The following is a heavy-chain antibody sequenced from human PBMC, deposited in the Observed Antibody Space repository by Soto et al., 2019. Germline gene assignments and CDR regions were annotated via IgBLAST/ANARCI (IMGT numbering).Heavy chain of an antibody. D-gene: IGHD3-10*01. J-gene: IGHJ4*02. V-gene: IGHV4-31*02. CDR3: AIGVHLAPDY. CDR2: IYYSGST. Sequence: WTWIRQHPGKVLEWIGYIYYSGSTYYNPSLNSRVSISADTSKNQFSLKLGSVTAADTAVYYCAIGVHLAPDYWGQGTLVTVAS.